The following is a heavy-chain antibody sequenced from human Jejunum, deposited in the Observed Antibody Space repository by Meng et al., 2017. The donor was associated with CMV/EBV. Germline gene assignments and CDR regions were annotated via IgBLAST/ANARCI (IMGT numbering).Heavy chain of an antibody. V-gene: IGHV1-2*02. CDR2: INPKFGGT. J-gene: IGHJ4*02. Sequence: KASGYTLTDNYIHWVRQAPGQGLEWVGWINPKFGGTTFAQNFQGRVTMTRDTSISTAYMELISLRSDDTAVYYCVVCSVGSCSDSFDFWGQGTLVTVSS. CDR3: VVCSVGSCSDSFDF. CDR1: GYTLTDNY. D-gene: IGHD2-15*01.